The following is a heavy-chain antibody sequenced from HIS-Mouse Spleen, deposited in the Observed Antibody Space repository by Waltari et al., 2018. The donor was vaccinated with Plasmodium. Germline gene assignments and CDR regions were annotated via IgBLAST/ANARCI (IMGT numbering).Heavy chain of an antibody. Sequence: QVQLVQSGAEVKKPGASVKVSCKASGYTFTGYYMHWVRRAPGQGLEWMGWINPNIGGTNYAQKFQGRVTMTRDTSISTAYMELSRLRSDDTAVYYCARVLGYKAAAGTFVEDFQHWGQGTLVTVSS. CDR2: INPNIGGT. V-gene: IGHV1-2*02. J-gene: IGHJ1*01. CDR3: ARVLGYKAAAGTFVEDFQH. D-gene: IGHD6-13*01. CDR1: GYTFTGYY.